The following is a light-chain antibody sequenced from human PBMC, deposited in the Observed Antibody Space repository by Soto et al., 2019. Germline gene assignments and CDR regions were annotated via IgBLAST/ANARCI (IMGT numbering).Light chain of an antibody. CDR2: NNF. V-gene: IGLV1-40*01. CDR1: TSNVGAGND. J-gene: IGLJ1*01. Sequence: QSVLTQPPSVSGAPGQRITISCTGSTSNVGAGNDVHWYQHLPGTAPKLLIYNNFNRPSGVPDRFSASKSATSASLAIPGLQAEDEADYYCQSYDSRLTEYVFGTGTKVTVL. CDR3: QSYDSRLTEYV.